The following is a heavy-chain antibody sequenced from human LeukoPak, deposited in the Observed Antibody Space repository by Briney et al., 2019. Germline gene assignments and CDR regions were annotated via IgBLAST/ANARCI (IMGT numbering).Heavy chain of an antibody. CDR3: ARNTVAAPGDS. CDR1: GFTFGSDW. CDR2: IKPDGSEE. Sequence: PGGSLRLSCAASGFTFGSDWMTWVRQAPGKGLEWVANIKPDGSEENYVGSVKGRFTISRDNAKSLLYLQMTGLRAEDTAMYYCARNTVAAPGDSWGQGTLDTVSS. D-gene: IGHD6-13*01. V-gene: IGHV3-7*01. J-gene: IGHJ4*02.